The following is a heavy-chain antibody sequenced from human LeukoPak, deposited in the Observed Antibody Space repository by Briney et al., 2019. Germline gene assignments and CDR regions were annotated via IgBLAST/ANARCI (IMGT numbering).Heavy chain of an antibody. CDR2: IYYSGST. V-gene: IGHV4-39*01. D-gene: IGHD2-2*01. J-gene: IGHJ4*02. Sequence: SETLSLTCTVSGVSISSSSYYWGWIRQPPGKGLEWIGSIYYSGSTYYNPSLKSRVTISVDTSKNQFSLKLSSVTAADTAVYYCARPLPYCSSTSCSPAYWGQGTLVTVSS. CDR3: ARPLPYCSSTSCSPAY. CDR1: GVSISSSSYY.